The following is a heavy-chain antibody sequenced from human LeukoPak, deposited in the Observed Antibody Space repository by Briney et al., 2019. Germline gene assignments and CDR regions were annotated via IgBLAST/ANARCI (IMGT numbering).Heavy chain of an antibody. CDR3: AKVSGSGWYFDY. Sequence: KPSETLSLTCTVSGGSINSDSYYWGWIRQPPGKGLEWIGSIYYSGRTYYNPSLKSRVTISVDTSKNQFSLKLSSVTAADTAVYYCAKVSGSGWYFDYWGQGTLVTVSS. CDR2: IYYSGRT. J-gene: IGHJ4*02. V-gene: IGHV4-39*07. D-gene: IGHD6-19*01. CDR1: GGSINSDSYY.